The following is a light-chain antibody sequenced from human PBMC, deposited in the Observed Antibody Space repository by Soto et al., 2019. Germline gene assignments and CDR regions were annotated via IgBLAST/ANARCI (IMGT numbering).Light chain of an antibody. CDR2: GTS. V-gene: IGKV3D-15*01. CDR1: QSVSTN. CDR3: QQYNNSPRYT. Sequence: EIVVTQSPGTLSVSPGERATLSCRASQSVSTNLAWYQKKPGQAPRLLIYGTSTRATGIPDRFSGSGSGTEFTLTISSLQSEDFAIYYCQQYNNSPRYTFGQGTKLEIK. J-gene: IGKJ2*01.